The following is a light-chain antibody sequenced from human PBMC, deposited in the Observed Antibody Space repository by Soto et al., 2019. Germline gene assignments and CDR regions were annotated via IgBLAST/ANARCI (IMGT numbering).Light chain of an antibody. CDR1: QSVSIY. V-gene: IGKV3-11*01. J-gene: IGKJ5*01. CDR3: QQRSNWPPEIT. CDR2: DTS. Sequence: EIVLTQSPATLSFFPGERATLSCRASQSVSIYLDWYQQKPGQAPRLLIYDTSNRATGIPARFSGSGSGTGFTLTISSLEPEDFAVYYCQQRSNWPPEITFGQGTRLEIK.